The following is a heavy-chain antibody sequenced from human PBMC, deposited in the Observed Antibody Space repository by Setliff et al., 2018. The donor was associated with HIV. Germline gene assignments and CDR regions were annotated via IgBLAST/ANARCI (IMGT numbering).Heavy chain of an antibody. J-gene: IGHJ2*01. CDR1: GVTYNDHF. CDR2: SRSKSEGGTT. Sequence: GGSLRLSCAVSGVTYNDHFMDWVRQAPGKGLEWLGRSRSKSEGGTTSYAAPVKDRFTISRDDSRNTLYLQMNSMKSDDTATYYCVGHYYDPLTGYYVWFFDVWGRGTLVTVSS. CDR3: VGHYYDPLTGYYVWFFDV. D-gene: IGHD3-9*01. V-gene: IGHV3-15*05.